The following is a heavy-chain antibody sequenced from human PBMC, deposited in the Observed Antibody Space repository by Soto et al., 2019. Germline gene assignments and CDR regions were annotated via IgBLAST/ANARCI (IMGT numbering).Heavy chain of an antibody. CDR3: ATFHPNSWQTLDY. CDR1: GFTFSTYW. J-gene: IGHJ4*02. V-gene: IGHV3-74*01. Sequence: PGGSLRLSFAASGFTFSTYWMHWVRQAPGKGLVWVSRIDSDGSGTAYADSVKGRFTISRDNAKNTLFLQMNSLRAEDTAVYFCATFHPNSWQTLDYWGQGALVTVSS. D-gene: IGHD6-13*01. CDR2: IDSDGSGT.